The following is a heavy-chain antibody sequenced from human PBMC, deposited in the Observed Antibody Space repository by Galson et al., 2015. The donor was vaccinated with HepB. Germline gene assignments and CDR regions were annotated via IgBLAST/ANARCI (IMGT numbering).Heavy chain of an antibody. CDR2: INPSGGST. CDR3: AREKYPGHELFFLDY. J-gene: IGHJ4*02. D-gene: IGHD3-10*01. Sequence: SVKVSCKASGYTFTSYYMHWVRQAPGQGLEWMGIINPSGGSTSYAQKFQGRVTMTRDTSTSTVYMELSSLRSEDTAVYYCAREKYPGHELFFLDYWGQGTLVTVSS. V-gene: IGHV1-46*01. CDR1: GYTFTSYY.